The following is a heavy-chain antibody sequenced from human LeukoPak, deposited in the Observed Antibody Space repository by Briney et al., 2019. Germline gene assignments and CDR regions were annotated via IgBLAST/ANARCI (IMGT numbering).Heavy chain of an antibody. J-gene: IGHJ4*02. Sequence: PGGSLRLSCAASGFTFSSYAMHWVRQAPGKGLEWVAVISYDGSNKYYADSVKGRFTISRDNSKNTLYLQMNSLRAEDTAVYYCARATSKYYYDSSGYYLDYWGQGTLVTVSS. CDR2: ISYDGSNK. CDR3: ARATSKYYYDSSGYYLDY. CDR1: GFTFSSYA. V-gene: IGHV3-30-3*01. D-gene: IGHD3-22*01.